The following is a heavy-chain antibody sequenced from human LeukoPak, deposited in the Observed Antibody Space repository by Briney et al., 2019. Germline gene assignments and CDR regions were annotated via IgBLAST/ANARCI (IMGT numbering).Heavy chain of an antibody. CDR3: ARVPWDINYVDF. V-gene: IGHV4-38-2*02. CDR2: IFHSGSS. D-gene: IGHD1-26*01. Sequence: SETLSLTCTVSGYSIRSGYYWGWIRQPPGKGLEWIGCIFHSGSSYFNSSLKSRLTILPDTSKNQFSLNLTSVTAADTAVYYCARVPWDINYVDFWGRGTLVTVSS. J-gene: IGHJ4*02. CDR1: GYSIRSGYY.